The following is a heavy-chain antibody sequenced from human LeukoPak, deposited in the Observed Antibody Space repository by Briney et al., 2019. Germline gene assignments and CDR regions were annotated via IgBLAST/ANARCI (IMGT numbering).Heavy chain of an antibody. D-gene: IGHD2-21*02. V-gene: IGHV3-30*04. CDR2: TSNDGSNK. J-gene: IGHJ3*02. CDR1: GFTFSSYA. CDR3: AREEAYCGGDCYSVLPDAFDI. Sequence: GRSLRLSCAASGFTFSSYAMHWVRQAPGKGLEWVAVTSNDGSNKYYADSVKGRFTISGDNSKNTLYLQMNSLRAEATAVYYCAREEAYCGGDCYSVLPDAFDIWGQGTMVTVSS.